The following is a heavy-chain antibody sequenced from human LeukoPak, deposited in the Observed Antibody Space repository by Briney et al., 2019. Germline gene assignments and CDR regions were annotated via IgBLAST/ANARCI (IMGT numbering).Heavy chain of an antibody. D-gene: IGHD3-22*01. CDR3: VRESRGILNYFDF. CDR2: INPDNGGP. V-gene: IGHV1-2*02. J-gene: IGHJ4*02. CDR1: GYTFTGYY. Sequence: ASVKVSCKASGYTFTGYYVYWVRQAPGQGLEWMGWINPDNGGPNYAQKFQGRVTMTRDTSITTAYMELSWLRSDDTAVYYCVRESRGILNYFDFWGQGTLVTVSS.